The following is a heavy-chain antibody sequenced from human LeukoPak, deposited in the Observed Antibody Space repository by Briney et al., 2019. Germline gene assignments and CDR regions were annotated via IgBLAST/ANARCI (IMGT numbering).Heavy chain of an antibody. V-gene: IGHV1-69*05. CDR2: IIPIFGTA. CDR3: ARGIVGATYYFDY. D-gene: IGHD1-26*01. CDR1: GGTFSSYA. Sequence: GASVKVSCKASGGTFSSYAISWVRQAPGQGLEWMGGIIPIFGTANYAQKFQGRVTITTDESTSTAYMELSSLRSEDTAVYYCARGIVGATYYFDYWGQGTLVTVSS. J-gene: IGHJ4*02.